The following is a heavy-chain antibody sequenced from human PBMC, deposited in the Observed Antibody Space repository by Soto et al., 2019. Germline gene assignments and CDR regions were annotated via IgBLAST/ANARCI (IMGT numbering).Heavy chain of an antibody. CDR2: INHSGST. D-gene: IGHD6-19*01. V-gene: IGHV4-34*01. Sequence: SETLSLTCAVYGGSFSGYYWSWIRQPPGKGLGWIGEINHSGSTNYNPSLKSRVTISVDTSKNQFSLKLSSVTAADTAVYYCARGGILRSKQWLVRGGAYFDYWGQGTLVTVSS. CDR1: GGSFSGYY. CDR3: ARGGILRSKQWLVRGGAYFDY. J-gene: IGHJ4*02.